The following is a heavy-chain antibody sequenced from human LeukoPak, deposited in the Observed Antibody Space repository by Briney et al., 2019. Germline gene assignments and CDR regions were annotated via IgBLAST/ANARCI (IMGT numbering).Heavy chain of an antibody. CDR2: ISYDGSNK. CDR3: ARGLKGYGSGSYYIGHSLDY. CDR1: GFTFSSYA. Sequence: PGRSLRLSCAASGFTFSSYAMHWVRQAPGKGLEWVAAISYDGSNKYYADSVKGRFTISRDNSKNTLYLQMNSLRAEDTAVYYCARGLKGYGSGSYYIGHSLDYWGQGTLVTVSS. J-gene: IGHJ4*02. V-gene: IGHV3-30*04. D-gene: IGHD3-10*01.